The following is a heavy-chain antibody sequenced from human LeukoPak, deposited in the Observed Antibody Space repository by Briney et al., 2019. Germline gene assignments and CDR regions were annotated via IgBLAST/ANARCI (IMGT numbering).Heavy chain of an antibody. Sequence: ASVTVSYKPSVYTITRYDINWVRQATGKGLEWMGWMNPNSGNTGYAQKFQGRVTITRNTSISTAYMELSSLRSEDTAVYYCARRVALHSSSPPYYFDYWGQGTLVTVSS. CDR1: VYTITRYD. D-gene: IGHD6-6*01. CDR3: ARRVALHSSSPPYYFDY. V-gene: IGHV1-8*03. J-gene: IGHJ4*02. CDR2: MNPNSGNT.